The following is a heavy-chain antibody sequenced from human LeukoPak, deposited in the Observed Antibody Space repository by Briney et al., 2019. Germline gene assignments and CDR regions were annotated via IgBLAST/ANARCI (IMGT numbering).Heavy chain of an antibody. Sequence: PGGSLRLSCAASGFTFSSYWMNWVRQAPGKGLEWVAFIRYDGTDKNYADSVKGRFTISRDNSKNTMYLQMNSLRGEDTAVYYCAKGLDWSVDYWGQGTLVTVSS. CDR1: GFTFSSYW. V-gene: IGHV3-30*02. D-gene: IGHD3/OR15-3a*01. CDR2: IRYDGTDK. CDR3: AKGLDWSVDY. J-gene: IGHJ4*02.